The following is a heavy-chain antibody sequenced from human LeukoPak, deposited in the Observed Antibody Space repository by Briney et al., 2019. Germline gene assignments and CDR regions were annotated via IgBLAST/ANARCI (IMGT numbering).Heavy chain of an antibody. CDR1: GFTFNSHA. CDR2: IRYDGSNK. Sequence: PGGSLRLSCAASGFTFNSHAIHWIRQAPGKGLEWVAFIRYDGSNKYYADSVKGRFTISRDNSKNTLYLQMNSLRAEDTAVYYCAILRQLELDAFDIWGQGTMVTVSS. J-gene: IGHJ3*02. V-gene: IGHV3-30*02. D-gene: IGHD1-1*01. CDR3: AILRQLELDAFDI.